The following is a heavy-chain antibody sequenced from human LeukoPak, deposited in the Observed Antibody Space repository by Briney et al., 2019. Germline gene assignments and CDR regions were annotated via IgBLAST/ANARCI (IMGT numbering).Heavy chain of an antibody. J-gene: IGHJ4*02. CDR3: ARVVNAVVVAAAKGEDSFDY. CDR2: IYHSGST. V-gene: IGHV4-30-2*01. Sequence: SPSQTLSLTCAVSGGSISSGGYSWSWIRQPPEKGLEWIGYIYHSGSTYYNPSLKSRVTISVDRSKNQFSLKLSSVTAADTAVYYCARVVNAVVVAAAKGEDSFDYWGQGTLVTVSS. CDR1: GGSISSGGYS. D-gene: IGHD2-15*01.